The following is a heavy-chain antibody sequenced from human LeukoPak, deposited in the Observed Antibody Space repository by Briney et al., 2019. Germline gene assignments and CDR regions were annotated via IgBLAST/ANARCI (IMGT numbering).Heavy chain of an antibody. V-gene: IGHV3-23*01. CDR1: GFTFSSYA. J-gene: IGHJ1*01. D-gene: IGHD4-17*01. Sequence: GSLRLSCAASGFTFSSYAMSWVRQAPGKGLEWVSAISGSGGSTYYADSVKGRFTISRDNSKNTLYLQMNSLRAEDTAVYYCAKGEDYGDYFQHWGQGTLVTVSS. CDR3: AKGEDYGDYFQH. CDR2: ISGSGGST.